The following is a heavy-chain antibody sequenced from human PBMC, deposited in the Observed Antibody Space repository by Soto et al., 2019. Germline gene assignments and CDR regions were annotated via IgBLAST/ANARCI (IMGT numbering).Heavy chain of an antibody. D-gene: IGHD3-22*01. CDR3: ARDNDSGGFAWFPFDY. V-gene: IGHV1-69*04. CDR1: GGTFSSYT. Sequence: SVKVSCKASGGTFSSYTISWVRQAPGQGLEWMGRIIPILGIANYAQKFQGRVTITADKSTSTAYMELSSLRSEDTAVHYCARDNDSGGFAWFPFDYWGQGTLVTVSS. J-gene: IGHJ4*02. CDR2: IIPILGIA.